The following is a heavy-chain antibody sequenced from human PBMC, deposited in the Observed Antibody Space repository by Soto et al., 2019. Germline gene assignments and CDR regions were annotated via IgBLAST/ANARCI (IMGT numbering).Heavy chain of an antibody. CDR2: IYHSGST. D-gene: IGHD6-19*01. J-gene: IGHJ4*02. V-gene: IGHV4-30-2*01. CDR3: ARAGGLGAVAADS. CDR1: GGSISSGGYS. Sequence: QLQLQESGSGLVKPSQTLSLTCAVSGGSISSGGYSWSWIRQPPGKGLEWIGYIYHSGSTYYNPSLKRRVTISVDGAKNQFALKRSSVTAADTAVYYCARAGGLGAVAADSWGQGTLVTVSS.